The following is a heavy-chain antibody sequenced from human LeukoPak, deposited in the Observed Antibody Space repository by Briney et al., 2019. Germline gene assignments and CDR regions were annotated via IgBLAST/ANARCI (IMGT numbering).Heavy chain of an antibody. Sequence: SETLSLTCTVAGGSIDRYYWSWVRQSPGKGLEWIGYIHYSGTTNYNPSLKSRVTISVDASKKQFSLNVSSVTGADTALYYCALATTVPDRAGIFDCWGQGALVNVFS. D-gene: IGHD4-17*01. V-gene: IGHV4-59*12. CDR1: GGSIDRYY. CDR3: ALATTVPDRAGIFDC. J-gene: IGHJ4*02. CDR2: IHYSGTT.